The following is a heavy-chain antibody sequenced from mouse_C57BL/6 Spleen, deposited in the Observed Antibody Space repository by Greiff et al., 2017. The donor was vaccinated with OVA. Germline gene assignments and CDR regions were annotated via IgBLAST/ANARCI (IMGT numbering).Heavy chain of an antibody. CDR2: INPSNGGT. Sequence: QVQLQQPGTELVKPGASVKLSCKASGYTFTSYWMHWVKQRHGQGLEWIGNINPSNGGTNYNEKFKSKATLTVDKSSSTAYMQLSSLTSEDSAVYYCARGGLRRDYFDYWGQGTTLTVSS. D-gene: IGHD2-2*01. CDR1: GYTFTSYW. CDR3: ARGGLRRDYFDY. J-gene: IGHJ2*01. V-gene: IGHV1-53*01.